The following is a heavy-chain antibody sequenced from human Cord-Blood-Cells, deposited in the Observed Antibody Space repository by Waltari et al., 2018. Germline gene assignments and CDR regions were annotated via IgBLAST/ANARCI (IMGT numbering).Heavy chain of an antibody. CDR2: IKQDGSEK. CDR1: GFTFSSSW. CDR3: ARSGSYYIPFDY. J-gene: IGHJ4*02. Sequence: EAQLVESGGGLVQPGGSLRLSCAASGFTFSSSWSSWVRQAPGKGLEWVANIKQDGSEKYYVDSVKGRFTISRDNAKNSLYLQMNSLRAEDTAVYYCARSGSYYIPFDYWGQGTLVTVSS. D-gene: IGHD1-26*01. V-gene: IGHV3-7*01.